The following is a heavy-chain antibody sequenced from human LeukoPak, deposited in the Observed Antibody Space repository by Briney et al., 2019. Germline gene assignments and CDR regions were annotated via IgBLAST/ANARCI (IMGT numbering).Heavy chain of an antibody. D-gene: IGHD6-19*01. V-gene: IGHV4-59*01. Sequence: SETLSLTCTVSGGSISTYYWSWIRQPPGRGLEWIGHIYYSGSTSHNPSLKSRVAISVDTSKNHFSLKLSSVTAADTAVYYCARGSIAVPGISAFDIWGQGAMVTVSS. CDR2: IYYSGST. CDR1: GGSISTYY. CDR3: ARGSIAVPGISAFDI. J-gene: IGHJ3*02.